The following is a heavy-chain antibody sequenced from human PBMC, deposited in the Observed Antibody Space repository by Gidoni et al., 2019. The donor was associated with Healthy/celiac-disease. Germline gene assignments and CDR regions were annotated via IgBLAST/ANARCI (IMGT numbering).Heavy chain of an antibody. D-gene: IGHD3-22*01. CDR2: ISGSGGST. Sequence: EVQLLESGGGLVQPGGSLRLSCAASGFTFSSSAMSWVRQAPGKGLEWVSAISGSGGSTYYADSVKGRFTISRDNSKNTLYLQMNSLRAEDTAVYYCAKLTHYYDSSGYPYYFDYWGQGTLVTVSS. J-gene: IGHJ4*02. CDR1: GFTFSSSA. CDR3: AKLTHYYDSSGYPYYFDY. V-gene: IGHV3-23*01.